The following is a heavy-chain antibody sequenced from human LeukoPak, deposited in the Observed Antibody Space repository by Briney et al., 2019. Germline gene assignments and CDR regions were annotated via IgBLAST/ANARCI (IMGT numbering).Heavy chain of an antibody. CDR1: GYTFTGYY. V-gene: IGHV1-18*04. CDR3: ARDTRKVYYDSSGYYYGDAFDI. J-gene: IGHJ3*02. D-gene: IGHD3-22*01. Sequence: ASVKVSCKASGYTFTGYYMHWVRQAPGQGLEWMGWISAYNGNTNYAQKLQGRVTMTTDTSTSTAYMELRSLRSDDTAVYYCARDTRKVYYDSSGYYYGDAFDIWGQGTMVTVSS. CDR2: ISAYNGNT.